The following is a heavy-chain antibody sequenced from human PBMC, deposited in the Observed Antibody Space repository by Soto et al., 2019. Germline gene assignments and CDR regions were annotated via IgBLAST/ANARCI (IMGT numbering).Heavy chain of an antibody. CDR1: GFTFSSYG. V-gene: IGHV3-30*18. CDR2: ISYDGSNK. CDR3: AKDLHPDYGDSLSPNYYYYYGMDV. D-gene: IGHD4-17*01. Sequence: PEESLRLSCAASGFTFSSYGMHWVRQAPGKGLKWVGVISYDGSNKYYADSVKGRFTISRDNSKNTLYLQMNSLRAEDTAVYYCAKDLHPDYGDSLSPNYYYYYGMDVWGQGTTVTVSS. J-gene: IGHJ6*02.